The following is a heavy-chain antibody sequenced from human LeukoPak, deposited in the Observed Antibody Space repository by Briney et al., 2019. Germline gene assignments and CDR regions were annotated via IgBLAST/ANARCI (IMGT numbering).Heavy chain of an antibody. CDR1: GYRLIDYH. J-gene: IGHJ4*02. V-gene: IGHV1-46*01. CDR3: AGRGVKFFSD. D-gene: IGHD3-3*01. Sequence: SVNVSCKAFGYRLIDYHMHWVRQAPGQGLEWMGKIDPKVDSTNYAQKFQDRVIMTRDTSTNTVFLELSNLRSEDTAVYYCAGRGVKFFSDWGQGTLVTVSS. CDR2: IDPKVDST.